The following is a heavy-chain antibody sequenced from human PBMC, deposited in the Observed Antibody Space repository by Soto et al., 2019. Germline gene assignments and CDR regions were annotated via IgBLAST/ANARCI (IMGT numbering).Heavy chain of an antibody. CDR2: ISWNSGST. D-gene: IGHD6-6*01. V-gene: IGHV3-9*01. J-gene: IGHJ6*03. CDR1: GFTFDDYA. CDR3: AKDARSSYYFYSYMNV. Sequence: ERQLVESGGGLVQAGKSLRLACAASGFTFDDYAMHWVRLAPGKGLEWVSGISWNSGSTGYADSVKGRFTISRDNAKNSLYLQMTSLRPEDTALYYCAKDARSSYYFYSYMNVWGKGTTVIVSS.